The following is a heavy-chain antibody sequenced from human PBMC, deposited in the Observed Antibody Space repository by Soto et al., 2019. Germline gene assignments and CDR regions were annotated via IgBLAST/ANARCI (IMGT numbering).Heavy chain of an antibody. J-gene: IGHJ5*02. D-gene: IGHD6-13*01. V-gene: IGHV3-21*01. Sequence: EVQLLESGGGLVQPGGSLRLSCAASGFTFTNYAMTWVRQAPGKGLEWVSSISSSSSYIYYADSVKGRFTISRDNAKNSLYLQMNSLRAEDTAVYYCARDKGMAPPWFDPWGQGTLVTVSS. CDR2: ISSSSSYI. CDR1: GFTFTNYA. CDR3: ARDKGMAPPWFDP.